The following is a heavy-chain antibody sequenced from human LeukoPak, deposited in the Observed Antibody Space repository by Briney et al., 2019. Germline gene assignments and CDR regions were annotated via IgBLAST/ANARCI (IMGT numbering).Heavy chain of an antibody. CDR3: AKDHSDILTGYLDY. Sequence: GGSLRLSCAASGFTFSSYAMSWVRKAPGKGLGWASAISGSGGSTYYADSVKGRFTISRDNSKNTLYLQMNSLRAEDTAVYYCAKDHSDILTGYLDYWGQGTLVTVSS. CDR2: ISGSGGST. D-gene: IGHD3-9*01. CDR1: GFTFSSYA. V-gene: IGHV3-23*01. J-gene: IGHJ4*02.